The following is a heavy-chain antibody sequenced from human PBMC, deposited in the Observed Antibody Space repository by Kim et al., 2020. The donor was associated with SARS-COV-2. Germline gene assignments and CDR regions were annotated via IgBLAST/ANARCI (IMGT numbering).Heavy chain of an antibody. J-gene: IGHJ2*01. Sequence: GGSLRLSCAASGFTFVNYGMSWVRQAPGKGLDWVSSITSGSGNVWYADSVKGRFTISRDDAENTVYLQMNSLRVEDTALYYCARGGTARRYFDLWGRGTLVTVSA. CDR3: ARGGTARRYFDL. CDR1: GFTFVNYG. V-gene: IGHV3-23*01. CDR2: ITSGSGNV. D-gene: IGHD6-6*01.